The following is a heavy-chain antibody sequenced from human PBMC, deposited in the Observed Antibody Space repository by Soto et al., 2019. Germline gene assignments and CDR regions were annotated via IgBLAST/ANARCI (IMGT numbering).Heavy chain of an antibody. CDR3: ARDSIGLRSVRNYYYYGMDV. D-gene: IGHD2-21*02. CDR1: GGTFSSYA. J-gene: IGHJ6*02. V-gene: IGHV1-69*13. CDR2: IIPIFGTA. Sequence: SVKVSCKASGGTFSSYAISWVRQAPGQGLEWMGGIIPIFGTANYAQKFQGRVTITADESTSTAYMELSSLRSEDTAVYYCARDSIGLRSVRNYYYYGMDVWGQGTTVTVSS.